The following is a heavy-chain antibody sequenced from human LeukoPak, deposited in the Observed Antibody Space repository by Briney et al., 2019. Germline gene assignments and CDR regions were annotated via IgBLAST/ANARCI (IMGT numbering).Heavy chain of an antibody. CDR1: GFTFSSYW. Sequence: GGSLRLSCAASGFTFSSYWMHWVRQAPGRGLVWVSRISTDGSETSYADSVKGRFTISRDNAKNTLYLQMNSLRAEDTAIYYCARRFGDLLLDYWGQGTLVTVSS. J-gene: IGHJ4*02. V-gene: IGHV3-74*01. CDR3: ARRFGDLLLDY. D-gene: IGHD3-10*01. CDR2: ISTDGSET.